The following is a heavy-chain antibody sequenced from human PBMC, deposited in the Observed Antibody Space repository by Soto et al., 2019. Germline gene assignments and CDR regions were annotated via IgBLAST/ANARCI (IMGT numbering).Heavy chain of an antibody. CDR1: GGTFSSYA. CDR3: ARAEEGEVAGYFDY. D-gene: IGHD6-19*01. CDR2: IIPIFGTA. V-gene: IGHV1-69*13. J-gene: IGHJ4*02. Sequence: ASVKVSCKASGGTFSSYAISWVRQAPGQGLEWMGGIIPIFGTANYAQKFQGRVTITADESTGTAYMELSSLRSEDTDVYYCARAEEGEVAGYFDYWGQGTLVTVSS.